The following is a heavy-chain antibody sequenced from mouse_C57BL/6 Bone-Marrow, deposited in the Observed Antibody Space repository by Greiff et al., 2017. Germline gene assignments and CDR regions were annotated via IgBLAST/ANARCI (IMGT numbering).Heavy chain of an antibody. CDR3: ARHGSLDY. Sequence: EVMLVESGGGLVKPGGSLKLSCAASGFTFSSYAMSWVRQTPEKRLEWVATISDGGSYTYYPDNVKGRFTISRDNAKNNLYLQMSHLKSEDTAMYYCARHGSLDYWGQGTTLTVSS. J-gene: IGHJ2*01. D-gene: IGHD1-1*01. CDR1: GFTFSSYA. V-gene: IGHV5-4*03. CDR2: ISDGGSYT.